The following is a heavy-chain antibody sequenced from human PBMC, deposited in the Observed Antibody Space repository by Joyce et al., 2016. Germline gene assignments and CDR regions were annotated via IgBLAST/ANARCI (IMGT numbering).Heavy chain of an antibody. D-gene: IGHD3-3*01. Sequence: QLQLQESGPGLVKPSETLSLTCTVSGGSISSSSHYWGWIRQPTGKVLEWIGSIYYSESTYYNPSLKSRVTISIDTSKNQVSLKLSSVNAADTAVYYCASGLRFLEWTRFDPWGQGILVTVSS. CDR2: IYYSEST. J-gene: IGHJ5*02. CDR3: ASGLRFLEWTRFDP. CDR1: GGSISSSSHY. V-gene: IGHV4-39*07.